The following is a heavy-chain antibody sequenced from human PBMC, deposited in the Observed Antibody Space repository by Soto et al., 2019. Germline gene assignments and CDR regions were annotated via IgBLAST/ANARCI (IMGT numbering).Heavy chain of an antibody. Sequence: SETLSLTCAVSRYSISSDYYWGWIRQSPGKGLEWIGSIYYGGSTYYSPSLNSGVTMSVDRSKNQLSLKLGSVTAADTAVYYCARAQYYYDASGYSYFDYWGQGILVTVSS. CDR3: ARAQYYYDASGYSYFDY. D-gene: IGHD3-22*01. CDR2: IYYGGST. V-gene: IGHV4-38-2*01. J-gene: IGHJ4*02. CDR1: RYSISSDYY.